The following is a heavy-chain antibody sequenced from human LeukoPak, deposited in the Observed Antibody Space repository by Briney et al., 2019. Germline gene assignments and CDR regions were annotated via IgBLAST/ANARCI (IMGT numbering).Heavy chain of an antibody. D-gene: IGHD2-15*01. CDR2: ISISGGTT. J-gene: IGHJ4*02. V-gene: IGHV3-23*01. CDR3: ARDICSGGSCYFDY. Sequence: PGGSLRLSCAASGFTFSSYAMSWVRQAPGKGLEWVSAISISGGTTYYADSVKGRFTISRDNSKNTLYLQMNSLRAEDTAVYYCARDICSGGSCYFDYWGQGTLVTVSS. CDR1: GFTFSSYA.